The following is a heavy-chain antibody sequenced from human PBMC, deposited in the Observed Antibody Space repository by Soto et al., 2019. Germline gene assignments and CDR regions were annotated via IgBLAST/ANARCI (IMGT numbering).Heavy chain of an antibody. CDR3: ARDLVPADTYYYYCMDG. J-gene: IGHJ6*03. Sequence: QVQLVESGGGVVQPGGSLRLSCAASGFTFSSYGMHWVRQAPGKGLVWVAVIWYDGSNQYYADSVKGRFTISRDNSKNTLYLQMTSVRAEDTAVYYCARDLVPADTYYYYCMDGWGKGTTVTVSS. CDR2: IWYDGSNQ. CDR1: GFTFSSYG. V-gene: IGHV3-33*01. D-gene: IGHD2-2*01.